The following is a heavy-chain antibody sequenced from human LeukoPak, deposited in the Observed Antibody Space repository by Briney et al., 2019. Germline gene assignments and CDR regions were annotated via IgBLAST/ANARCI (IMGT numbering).Heavy chain of an antibody. Sequence: GGSLTLSCTASGFTFSSYSMNWVRQAPGKGLEWVSSISSSSSYIYYADSVKGRFTISKDNAKNSLYLQMNSLRAEDTAVCYCARGAYHYGTGSVNWGQGTLVTVPS. D-gene: IGHD3-10*01. CDR2: ISSSSSYI. V-gene: IGHV3-21*01. CDR1: GFTFSSYS. CDR3: ARGAYHYGTGSVN. J-gene: IGHJ4*02.